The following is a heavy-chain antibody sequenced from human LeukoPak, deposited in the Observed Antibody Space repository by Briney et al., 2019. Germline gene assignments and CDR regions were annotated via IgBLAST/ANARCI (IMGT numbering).Heavy chain of an antibody. CDR2: INSDGSST. J-gene: IGHJ5*02. CDR3: ARGVGYCSSTICYWWFDP. CDR1: GFTFSSYW. V-gene: IGHV3-74*01. D-gene: IGHD2-2*01. Sequence: GGSLRLSCAASGFTFSSYWMHWVRQAPGKGLVWVSRINSDGSSTSYADSVKGRFTISRDNAKNTLYLQMNSLRAEDTAVYYCARGVGYCSSTICYWWFDPWGQGTLVTVSS.